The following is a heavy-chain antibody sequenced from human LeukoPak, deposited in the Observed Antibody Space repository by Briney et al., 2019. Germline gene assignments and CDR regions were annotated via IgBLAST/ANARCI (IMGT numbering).Heavy chain of an antibody. CDR2: IYDNESA. CDR1: GVSISGHY. J-gene: IGHJ6*03. CDR3: ARVLQNYYHLDV. D-gene: IGHD3-3*01. V-gene: IGHV4-59*11. Sequence: SETLSLTCTVSGVSISGHYWSWIRQPQGKGLEWIGFIYDNESANYKSSLESRATMTVDTSKNQVSLKLNSVTAADTAVYYCARVLQNYYHLDVWGEGTTVTVSS.